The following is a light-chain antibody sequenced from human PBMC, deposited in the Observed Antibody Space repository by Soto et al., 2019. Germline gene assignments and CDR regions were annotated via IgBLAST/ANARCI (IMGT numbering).Light chain of an antibody. CDR1: QSVSSY. CDR2: DAS. CDR3: QQRSNWPVLT. J-gene: IGKJ4*01. Sequence: EIVLTQSPATLSLSPGEGATLSCRASQSVSSYLAWYQQKPGQAPRLLIYDASNRATGIPARFSGSGSGTDFTLTISSLEPEDFAVYYCQQRSNWPVLTFGGGTKVDIK. V-gene: IGKV3-11*01.